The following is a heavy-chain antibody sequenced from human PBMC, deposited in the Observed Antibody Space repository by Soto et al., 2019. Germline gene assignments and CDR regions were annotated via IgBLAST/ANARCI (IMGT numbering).Heavy chain of an antibody. CDR2: ISAHNGNT. V-gene: IGHV1-18*01. CDR3: ARGGYGDY. Sequence: QVHLVQYGDEVKKPGASVKVSCKASGYTFTSYGITWVRQAPGQGLEWMGWISAHNGNTDNAQKLQGRVIVTRDTSPSTAYMELRSLISDDTAVYYCARGGYGDYWGQGALVTFSS. CDR1: GYTFTSYG. D-gene: IGHD1-1*01. J-gene: IGHJ4*02.